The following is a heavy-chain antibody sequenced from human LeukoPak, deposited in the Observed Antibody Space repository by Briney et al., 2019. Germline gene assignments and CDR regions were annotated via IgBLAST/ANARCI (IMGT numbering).Heavy chain of an antibody. Sequence: GGSLSLSCAASGFTFSSFAMHWVRQAPGKGLEWVGVISYDGTNKYYADSVKGRFTMSRDNSKNTAFLQMNSLRAEDTAVYYCAKCPVYYYGLDVWGQGTTVTVSS. CDR3: AKCPVYYYGLDV. CDR1: GFTFSSFA. V-gene: IGHV3-30*18. J-gene: IGHJ6*02. CDR2: ISYDGTNK.